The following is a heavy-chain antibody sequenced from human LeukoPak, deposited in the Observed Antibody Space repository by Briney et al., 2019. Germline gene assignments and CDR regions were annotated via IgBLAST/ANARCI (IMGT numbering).Heavy chain of an antibody. CDR2: ISWDGGST. CDR1: GFTFDDYT. Sequence: PGGSLRLSCAASGFTFDDYTMHWVRQAPGKGLERVSLISWDGGSTYYADSVKGRFTISRDNSKNSLYLQMNSLRTEDTALYYCAKDIGSLRSGRHMDVWGKGTTVTVSS. V-gene: IGHV3-43*01. J-gene: IGHJ6*03. D-gene: IGHD3-10*01. CDR3: AKDIGSLRSGRHMDV.